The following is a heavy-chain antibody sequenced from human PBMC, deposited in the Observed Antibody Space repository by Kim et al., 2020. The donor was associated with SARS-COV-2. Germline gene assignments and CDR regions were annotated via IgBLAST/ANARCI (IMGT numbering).Heavy chain of an antibody. Sequence: GGSLRLSCTGSGFTFGDYAMNWFRQAPGKGLEWVGLIRSKAYGGTTEYAASVKGRFTISRDDSKSIAFLQMNSLKTEDTAVYYWIRSYGSGTFDAFEIWG. J-gene: IGHJ3*02. V-gene: IGHV3-49*03. CDR1: GFTFGDYA. D-gene: IGHD3-10*01. CDR2: IRSKAYGGTT. CDR3: IRSYGSGTFDAFEI.